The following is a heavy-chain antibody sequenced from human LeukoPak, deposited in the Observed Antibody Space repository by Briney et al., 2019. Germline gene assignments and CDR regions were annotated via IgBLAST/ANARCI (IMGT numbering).Heavy chain of an antibody. CDR1: GGSIRSSSYY. V-gene: IGHV4-39*01. CDR3: ARKDCSSTSCSFDY. CDR2: IYYSGST. J-gene: IGHJ4*02. Sequence: SETLSLTCTVSGGSIRSSSYYWGWIRQPPGKGLEWIGSIYYSGSTYYNQSPKSRVTISVDTSKNQFSLKLSSVTAADTAVYYCARKDCSSTSCSFDYWGQGTLVTVSS. D-gene: IGHD2-2*01.